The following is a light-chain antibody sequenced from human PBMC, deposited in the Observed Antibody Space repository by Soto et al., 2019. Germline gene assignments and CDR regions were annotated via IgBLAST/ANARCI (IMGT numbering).Light chain of an antibody. V-gene: IGKV3-11*01. CDR3: QQRNSWPWT. CDR2: DVS. Sequence: EVVLTQSPASLSLSPGERATVSYRARQSVGSDLVWYQQKPGQAPRLLIYDVSKRATGIPARFSGSGSGTDFTLTISSLEPEDFAVYYCQQRNSWPWTFGQGTKAEI. J-gene: IGKJ1*01. CDR1: QSVGSD.